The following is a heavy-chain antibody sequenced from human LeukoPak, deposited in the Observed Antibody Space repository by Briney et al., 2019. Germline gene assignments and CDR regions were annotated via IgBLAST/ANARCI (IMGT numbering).Heavy chain of an antibody. CDR2: ISDGGVST. CDR3: AKDLSSSS. V-gene: IGHV3-23*01. D-gene: IGHD6-6*01. Sequence: GGSLRLSCAASGFTFSSYAMSWVRQAPGKGLEWVSGISDGGVSTYYADSVKGRFTLSRDNPKNTLYLQMNSLRAEDTAVYYCAKDLSSSSWGQGTLVTVSS. J-gene: IGHJ4*02. CDR1: GFTFSSYA.